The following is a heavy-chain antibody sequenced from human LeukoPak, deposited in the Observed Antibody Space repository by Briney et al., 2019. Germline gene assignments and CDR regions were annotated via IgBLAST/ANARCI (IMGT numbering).Heavy chain of an antibody. CDR3: ARDGVALYYYYGMDV. Sequence: GRSPRLSCAASGFTFRSYGMHWVRQAPGKGLEWVAFISYDGSNKYYADSVKGRFTISRDNSKNTLYLQMNSLRAEDTAVYYCARDGVALYYYYGMDVWGQGTTVTVSS. CDR1: GFTFRSYG. CDR2: ISYDGSNK. D-gene: IGHD3-16*01. J-gene: IGHJ6*02. V-gene: IGHV3-30*03.